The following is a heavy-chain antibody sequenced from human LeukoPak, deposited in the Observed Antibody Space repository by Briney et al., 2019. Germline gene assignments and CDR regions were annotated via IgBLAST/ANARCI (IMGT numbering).Heavy chain of an antibody. D-gene: IGHD6-19*01. CDR1: GLTFSSYS. Sequence: GGSLRLSCAASGLTFSSYSMNWVRQAPGKGLEWVSYISSSISVIYYADSVKGRFTISRDNSKNTLFLQMNSLRAEDTAVYYCAKRAVPGNAFFDNWGQGNLATVSS. CDR2: ISSSISVI. V-gene: IGHV3-48*01. CDR3: AKRAVPGNAFFDN. J-gene: IGHJ4*02.